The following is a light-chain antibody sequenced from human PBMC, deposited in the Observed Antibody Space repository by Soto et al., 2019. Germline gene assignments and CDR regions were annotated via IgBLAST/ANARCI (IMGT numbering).Light chain of an antibody. CDR1: QSVSSSY. J-gene: IGKJ2*01. CDR3: QQYGSSPYT. CDR2: GAS. Sequence: EIVLTQSPGTLSLSPGERATLSCRASQSVSSSYLAWYQQKPGQAPRLLIYGASSRATGIPDRFSSSGSETDFTLTISRLEPECFAVYYCQQYGSSPYTFGQGTKLELK. V-gene: IGKV3-20*01.